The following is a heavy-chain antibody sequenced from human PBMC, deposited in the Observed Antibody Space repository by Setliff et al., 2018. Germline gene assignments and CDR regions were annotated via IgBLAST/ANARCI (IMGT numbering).Heavy chain of an antibody. CDR3: ARHSRSSCGES. CDR2: VYHSGGT. J-gene: IGHJ4*02. V-gene: IGHV4-39*01. Sequence: SETLSLTCTVSGGSISSGSDYWAWIRQPPGKGLEWLGTVYHSGGTYYNPSLKSRVTISVDTSKNRFSLRLKSVTAADTAVFYCARHSRSSCGESWGQGTLVTVSS. D-gene: IGHD6-13*01. CDR1: GGSISSGSDY.